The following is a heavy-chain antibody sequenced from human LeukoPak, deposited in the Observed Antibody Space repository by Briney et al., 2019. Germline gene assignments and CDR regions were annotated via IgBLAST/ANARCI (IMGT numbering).Heavy chain of an antibody. CDR2: IVPIFGTA. CDR1: GGTFSSYA. D-gene: IGHD1-7*01. CDR3: ARAPNNWNSDHYFDY. Sequence: SVKVSCKASGGTFSSYAISWVRQAPGQGLEWMGGIVPIFGTANYAQKFQGRVTITTDESTSTAYMELSSLRSEDTAVYYCARAPNNWNSDHYFDYWGQGTLVTVSS. V-gene: IGHV1-69*05. J-gene: IGHJ4*02.